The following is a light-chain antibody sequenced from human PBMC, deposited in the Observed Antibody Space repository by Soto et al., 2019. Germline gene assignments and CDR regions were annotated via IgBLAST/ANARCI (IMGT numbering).Light chain of an antibody. J-gene: IGKJ1*01. CDR1: QSVSSS. Sequence: EIVMAQSPATLSVSPGERATLSCRASQSVSSSLAWYQQKPGQAPRLLNYGATTRATGIPAMFSGSGSAKDFTLTISRLQAEDFAYYYRQQSNRPQWTFGQGTKVDNK. CDR2: GAT. CDR3: QQSNRPQWT. V-gene: IGKV3-15*01.